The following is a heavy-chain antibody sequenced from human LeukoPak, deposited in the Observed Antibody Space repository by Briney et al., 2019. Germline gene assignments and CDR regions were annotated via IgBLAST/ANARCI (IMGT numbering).Heavy chain of an antibody. V-gene: IGHV4-4*07. CDR2: IYTSGST. J-gene: IGHJ4*02. D-gene: IGHD3-3*01. CDR3: ARAPHDFWSGYYIFDY. CDR1: GGSISSYY. Sequence: SETLSLTCTVSGGSISSYYWSWIRQPAGKGLEWIGRIYTSGSTNYNPSLKSRVTMSVDTSKNQFSLKLNSVTAADTAVYYCARAPHDFWSGYYIFDYWGQGTLVTVSS.